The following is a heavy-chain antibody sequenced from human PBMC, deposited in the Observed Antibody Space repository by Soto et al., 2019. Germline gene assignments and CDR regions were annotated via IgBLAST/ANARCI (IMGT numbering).Heavy chain of an antibody. J-gene: IGHJ5*02. CDR3: ARGAVLMVYPTT. CDR1: GGSFSGYY. D-gene: IGHD2-8*01. Sequence: SETLSLTCAVYGGSFSGYYWSWIRQPPGKGLEWIGEINHSGSTNYNPSLKSRVTISVDTSKNQFSLKLSSVTAADTAVYYCARGAVLMVYPTTWGQGTLVTVSS. CDR2: INHSGST. V-gene: IGHV4-34*01.